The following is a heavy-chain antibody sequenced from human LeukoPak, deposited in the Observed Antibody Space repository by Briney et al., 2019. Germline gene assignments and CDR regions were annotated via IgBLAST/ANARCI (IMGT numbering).Heavy chain of an antibody. D-gene: IGHD3-16*01. CDR2: IIPIFGTA. CDR1: GGTFSSYA. CDR3: ARETLGIESHFDY. V-gene: IGHV1-69*06. J-gene: IGHJ4*02. Sequence: SVKVSCKASGGTFSSYAISWVRQAPGQGLEWMGGIIPIFGTANYAQKFQGRGTITADKSTSTAYMKLSSLRSEDTAVYYCARETLGIESHFDYWGQGTLVTVSS.